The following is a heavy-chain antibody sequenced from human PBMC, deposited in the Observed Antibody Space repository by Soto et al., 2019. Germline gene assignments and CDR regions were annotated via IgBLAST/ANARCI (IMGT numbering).Heavy chain of an antibody. Sequence: EVQLVQSGAEVKKPGESLRISCKGSGYSFTSYWISWVRQMPGKGLEWMGRIDPSDSYTNYSPSFQGHVTISADKSITTAYLQWSSLTASDPAMYYCARLQAAAGDNDLTSDYWGQGTLVTVSS. J-gene: IGHJ4*02. CDR2: IDPSDSYT. CDR1: GYSFTSYW. V-gene: IGHV5-10-1*01. D-gene: IGHD6-13*01. CDR3: ARLQAAAGDNDLTSDY.